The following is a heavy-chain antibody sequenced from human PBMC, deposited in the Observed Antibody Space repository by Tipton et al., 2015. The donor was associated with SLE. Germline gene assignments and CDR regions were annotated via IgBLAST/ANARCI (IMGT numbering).Heavy chain of an antibody. V-gene: IGHV4-59*11. CDR2: IYYSGST. CDR1: GGSISSHY. D-gene: IGHD4/OR15-4a*01. J-gene: IGHJ4*02. CDR3: ARDLRGARGLDY. Sequence: TLSLTCTVSGGSISSHYWSWIRQPPGKGLEWIGYIYYSGSTYYNPSLKSRVTISVDTSKNQFSLKLSSVTAADTAVYYCARDLRGARGLDYWGQGTLVTVSS.